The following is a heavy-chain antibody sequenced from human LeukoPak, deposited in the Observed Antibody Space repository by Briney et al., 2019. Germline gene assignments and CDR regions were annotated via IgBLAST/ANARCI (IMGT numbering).Heavy chain of an antibody. V-gene: IGHV1-2*02. CDR2: INPYSGAT. CDR1: GYKFSDYF. J-gene: IGHJ4*02. CDR3: ARDRAVTTSGELAY. Sequence: ASVSVACQTSGYKFSDYFLHWVRQAPGQGLESLGWINPYSGATNYARKFQGRVSMTRDTTLTTAYMELSSLTSGDTAFYYCARDRAVTTSGELAYWGQGTLVTVSP. D-gene: IGHD4-17*01.